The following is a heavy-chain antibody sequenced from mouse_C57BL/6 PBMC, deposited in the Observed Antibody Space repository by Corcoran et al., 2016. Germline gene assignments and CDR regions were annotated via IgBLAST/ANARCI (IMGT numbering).Heavy chain of an antibody. Sequence: QIQLVQSGPELKKPGETVKISCKASGYTFTTYGMSWVKQAPGKGLKWMGWINTYSGVPTYADDFKGRFAFSLETSASTAYLQINNLKNEDTATYFCARFLDGYYGDYWGQGTTLTVSS. CDR3: ARFLDGYYGDY. V-gene: IGHV9-3*01. CDR2: INTYSGVP. CDR1: GYTFTTYG. J-gene: IGHJ2*01. D-gene: IGHD2-3*01.